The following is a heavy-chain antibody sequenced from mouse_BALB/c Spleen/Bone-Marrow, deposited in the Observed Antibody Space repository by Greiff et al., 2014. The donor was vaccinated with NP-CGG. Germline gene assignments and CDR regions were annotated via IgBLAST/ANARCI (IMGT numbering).Heavy chain of an antibody. CDR3: ARSNGNYVLAY. J-gene: IGHJ3*01. CDR1: GYTFTSYT. D-gene: IGHD2-1*01. CDR2: INPSSGYT. V-gene: IGHV1-4*01. Sequence: HVQLKESGAELARPGASVKMSCKASGYTFTSYTMHWVKQRPGQGLEWIGYINPSSGYTNYNQKFKDKATLTADKFSSTAYMQLSSLTSEDSAVYYCARSNGNYVLAYWGQGTLVTVSA.